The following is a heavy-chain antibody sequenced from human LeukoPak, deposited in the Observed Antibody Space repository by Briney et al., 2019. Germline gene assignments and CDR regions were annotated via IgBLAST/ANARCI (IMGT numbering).Heavy chain of an antibody. CDR3: ARDFDY. V-gene: IGHV3-30*04. CDR2: ISYHGKNK. CDR1: GFIFNTSA. Sequence: GGSLRLSCGASGFIFNTSAMHWVRHAPGKGLEGVAVISYHGKNKYYAESVRGRFTISRDNSENTLYLQMNSLNTEDTAVYYCARDFDYWGQGTLVTVSS. J-gene: IGHJ4*02.